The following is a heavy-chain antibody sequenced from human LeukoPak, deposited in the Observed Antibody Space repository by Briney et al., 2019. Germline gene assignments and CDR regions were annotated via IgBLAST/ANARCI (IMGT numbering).Heavy chain of an antibody. Sequence: ASVKVSCKASGYTFTSYDINWVRQATGQGLEWMGWMNPNSGNTGYARKFQGRVTMTRNTSISTAYMELSSLRSEDTAVYYCARKYSSGWKLSVFQHWGQGTLVTVSS. CDR2: MNPNSGNT. V-gene: IGHV1-8*01. CDR1: GYTFTSYD. CDR3: ARKYSSGWKLSVFQH. J-gene: IGHJ1*01. D-gene: IGHD6-19*01.